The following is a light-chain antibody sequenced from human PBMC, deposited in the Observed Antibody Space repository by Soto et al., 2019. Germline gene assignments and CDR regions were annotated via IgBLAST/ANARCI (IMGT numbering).Light chain of an antibody. CDR2: AAS. CDR1: QSISNH. J-gene: IGKJ1*01. V-gene: IGKV1-39*01. CDR3: QQYGISPRT. Sequence: DIQMTQSPSSLSASVEDRVIITCRASQSISNHLNWYQQKPGKAPKLLIFAASSLQSGVPSRFSGSRSGPDFTLTISSLQPEDFAVYYCQQYGISPRTFGQGTKVEIK.